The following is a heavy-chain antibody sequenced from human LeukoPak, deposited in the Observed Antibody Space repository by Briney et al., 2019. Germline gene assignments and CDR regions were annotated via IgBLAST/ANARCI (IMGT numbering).Heavy chain of an antibody. Sequence: ASVKVSCKASGYTFTSYYMHWVRQAPGQGLEWMGIINPSGGSTTYAQKFQGRVTMTRDTSTTTVYMELSSLRSEDTAVYYCARDTKGGYYYMDVWGKGTTVTVSS. CDR3: ARDTKGGYYYMDV. J-gene: IGHJ6*03. CDR1: GYTFTSYY. CDR2: INPSGGST. V-gene: IGHV1-46*01. D-gene: IGHD2-2*01.